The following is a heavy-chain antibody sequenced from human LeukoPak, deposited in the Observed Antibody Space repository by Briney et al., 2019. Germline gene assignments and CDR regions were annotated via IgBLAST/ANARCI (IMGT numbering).Heavy chain of an antibody. V-gene: IGHV3-23*01. CDR2: ISGSGGST. CDR1: GFTFSSYA. CDR3: ARDLAVAGNYYYYGMDV. Sequence: GGSLRLSCAASGFTFSSYAMSWVRQAPGKGLEWVSAISGSGGSTYYADSMKGRFTISRDNSKNTLYLQMNSLRAEDTAVYYCARDLAVAGNYYYYGMDVWGQGTTVTVSS. D-gene: IGHD6-19*01. J-gene: IGHJ6*02.